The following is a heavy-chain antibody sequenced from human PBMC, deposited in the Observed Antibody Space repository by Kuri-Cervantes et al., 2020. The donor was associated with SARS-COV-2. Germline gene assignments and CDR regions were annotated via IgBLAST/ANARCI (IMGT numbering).Heavy chain of an antibody. J-gene: IGHJ4*02. Sequence: ASVKVSCKASGGTFSTYTITWVRQAPGQGLEWMGWISAYNGNTNYAQKLQGRVTMTTDTSTSTAYMELRSLRSDDTAVYYCARGLEGNYWGQGTLVTVSS. CDR2: ISAYNGNT. V-gene: IGHV1-18*01. CDR1: GGTFSTYT. CDR3: ARGLEGNY. D-gene: IGHD1-1*01.